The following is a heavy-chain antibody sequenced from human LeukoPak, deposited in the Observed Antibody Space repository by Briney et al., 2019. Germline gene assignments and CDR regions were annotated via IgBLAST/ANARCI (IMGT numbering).Heavy chain of an antibody. CDR1: GGSFSGYY. CDR2: INHSGST. D-gene: IGHD6-13*01. V-gene: IGHV4-34*01. J-gene: IGHJ4*02. CDR3: ARVYSSSWYGGRFDY. Sequence: SETLSLTCAVYGGSFSGYYWSWIRQPPGKGLEWIGAINHSGSTNYNPSLKSRVTISVDTSKNQFSLKLSSVTAADTAVYHCARVYSSSWYGGRFDYWGQGTLVTVSS.